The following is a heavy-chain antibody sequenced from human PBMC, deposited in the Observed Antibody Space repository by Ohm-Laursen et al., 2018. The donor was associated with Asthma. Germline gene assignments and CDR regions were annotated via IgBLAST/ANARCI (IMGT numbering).Heavy chain of an antibody. D-gene: IGHD7-27*01. V-gene: IGHV3-9*01. Sequence: SLRLSCSASGFTFDDYAMHWVRQAPGKGLEWVSGIRWNSGSIGYADSVKGRFTISRDNAKNSLYPQMNSLGAEDPALYYCATTLGMGYYFDYWGQGTLVTVSS. CDR1: GFTFDDYA. CDR3: ATTLGMGYYFDY. J-gene: IGHJ4*02. CDR2: IRWNSGSI.